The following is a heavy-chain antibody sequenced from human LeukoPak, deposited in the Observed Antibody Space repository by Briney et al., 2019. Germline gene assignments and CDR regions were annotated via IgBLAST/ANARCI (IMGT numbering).Heavy chain of an antibody. CDR3: ARDRQQLRY. D-gene: IGHD6-13*01. V-gene: IGHV4-34*01. J-gene: IGHJ4*02. CDR2: INHSGST. Sequence: SETLSLTCAVYGGSFSGYYWSWIRQPPGKGLEWIGEINHSGSTNYNPSLKSRVTISVDTSKNQFSLKLSSVTAADTAVYYCARDRQQLRYWGQGTLVTVSS. CDR1: GGSFSGYY.